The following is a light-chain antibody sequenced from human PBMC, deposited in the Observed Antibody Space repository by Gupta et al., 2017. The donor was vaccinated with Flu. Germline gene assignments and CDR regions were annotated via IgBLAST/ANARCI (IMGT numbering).Light chain of an antibody. CDR3: RQAYLGWT. Sequence: DIVMTQSPDSLAVSLGERATINCKSSQSVLYSYNNKNYLAWYQQKPGQPPKLLIYWASNREYGVPDTFTGPGSGTDLTLTRSSLQAKDVAVYYGRQAYLGWTFGQGTKVEIK. CDR2: WAS. CDR1: QSVLYSYNNKNY. J-gene: IGKJ1*01. V-gene: IGKV4-1*01.